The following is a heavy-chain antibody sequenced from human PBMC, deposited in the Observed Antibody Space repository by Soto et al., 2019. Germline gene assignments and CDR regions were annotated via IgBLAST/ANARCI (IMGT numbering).Heavy chain of an antibody. CDR2: IYYSGST. CDR1: GGSISSSSYY. J-gene: IGHJ5*02. D-gene: IGHD4-4*01. Sequence: PSETLSLTCTVSGGSISSSSYYWGWIRQPPGKGLEWIGSIYYSGSTYYNPSLKSRVTISVDTSKNQFSLKLSSVTAADTAVYYCARHHRNNYRPDWFDPWGQGTLVTVSS. CDR3: ARHHRNNYRPDWFDP. V-gene: IGHV4-39*01.